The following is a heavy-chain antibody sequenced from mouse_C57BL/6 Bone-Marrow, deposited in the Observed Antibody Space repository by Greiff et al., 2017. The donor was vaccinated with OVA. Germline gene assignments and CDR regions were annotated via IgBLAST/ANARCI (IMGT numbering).Heavy chain of an antibody. CDR3: ARGYGSRTWLAY. Sequence: VQLQQSGPELVKPGASVKISCKASGYAFSSSWMNWVKQRPGKGLEWIGRIYPGDGDTNYNGKFKGKATLTADKSSSTAYMQLSSLTSEDSAVYFCARGYGSRTWLAYWGQGTLVTVSA. CDR1: GYAFSSSW. V-gene: IGHV1-82*01. CDR2: IYPGDGDT. J-gene: IGHJ3*01. D-gene: IGHD1-1*01.